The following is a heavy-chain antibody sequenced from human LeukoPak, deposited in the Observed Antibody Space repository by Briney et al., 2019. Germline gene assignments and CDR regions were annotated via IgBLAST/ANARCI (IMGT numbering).Heavy chain of an antibody. V-gene: IGHV4-30-2*01. Sequence: PSQTLSLTCTVSGGSISSGGYYWSWIRQPPGKGLEWIGYIYHSGSTYYNPSLKSRVTISVDRPKNQFSLKLSSVTAADTAVYYCARAPRTTVVTSLFGYWGQGTLVTVSS. CDR1: GGSISSGGYY. J-gene: IGHJ4*02. D-gene: IGHD4-23*01. CDR3: ARAPRTTVVTSLFGY. CDR2: IYHSGST.